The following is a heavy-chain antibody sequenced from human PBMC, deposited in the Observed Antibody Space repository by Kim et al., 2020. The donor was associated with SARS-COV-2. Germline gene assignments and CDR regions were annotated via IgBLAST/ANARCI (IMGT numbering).Heavy chain of an antibody. CDR2: ISWNSGSI. J-gene: IGHJ6*02. D-gene: IGHD5-18*01. V-gene: IGHV3-9*01. CDR3: AKGNDGNVDTAKHRDTLYYYGMDV. CDR1: GFTFDDYA. Sequence: GGSLRLSCAASGFTFDDYAMHWVRQAPGKGLEWVSGISWNSGSIGYADSVKGRFTISRDNAKNSLYLQMNSLRAEDTALYYCAKGNDGNVDTAKHRDTLYYYGMDVWGQGTTVTVSS.